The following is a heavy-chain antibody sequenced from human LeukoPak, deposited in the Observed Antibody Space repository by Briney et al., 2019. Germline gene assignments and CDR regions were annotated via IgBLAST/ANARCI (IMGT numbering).Heavy chain of an antibody. CDR3: ARAENYPNWYFDL. CDR2: IYYSGST. D-gene: IGHD1-7*01. V-gene: IGHV4-59*01. CDR1: GGSISSYY. J-gene: IGHJ2*01. Sequence: SETLSLTCTVSGGSISSYYWSWIRQPPGKGLEWIGYIYYSGSTNYNPSLKSRVTISVDTSKNQFSLKLSSVTAADTAVYYCARAENYPNWYFDLWGRGTLVTVSS.